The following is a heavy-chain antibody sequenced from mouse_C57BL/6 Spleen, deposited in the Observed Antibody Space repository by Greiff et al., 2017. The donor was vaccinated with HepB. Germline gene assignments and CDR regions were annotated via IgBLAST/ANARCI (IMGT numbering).Heavy chain of an antibody. J-gene: IGHJ3*01. V-gene: IGHV1-52*01. CDR2: IDPSDSET. D-gene: IGHD2-3*01. CDR3: ARSDGYYPAWFAY. Sequence: QVQLQQPGAELVRPGSSVKLSCKASGYTFTSYWMHWVKQRPIQGLEWIGNIDPSDSETHYNQKFKDKATLTVDKSSSTAYMQRSSLTSEDSAVYDCARSDGYYPAWFAYWGQGTLGTVSA. CDR1: GYTFTSYW.